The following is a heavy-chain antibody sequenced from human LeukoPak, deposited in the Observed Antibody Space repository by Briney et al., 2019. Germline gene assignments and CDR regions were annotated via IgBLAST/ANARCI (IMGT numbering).Heavy chain of an antibody. CDR1: GFTFSSYE. D-gene: IGHD3-10*01. CDR2: FSSSGSTI. J-gene: IGHJ4*02. Sequence: GGSLRLSCAASGFTFSSYEMNWVRQAPGKGLEWVSSFSSSGSTIYYADSVKGRFTISRDNAKNSLYLQMNSLRAEDIAVYYCAREGGLGSGSYYNVFDYWGQGTLVTVSS. V-gene: IGHV3-48*03. CDR3: AREGGLGSGSYYNVFDY.